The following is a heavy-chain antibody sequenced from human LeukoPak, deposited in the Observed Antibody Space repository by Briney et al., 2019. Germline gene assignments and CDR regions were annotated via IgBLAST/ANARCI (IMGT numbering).Heavy chain of an antibody. D-gene: IGHD1-26*01. CDR1: GFTFDDYA. J-gene: IGHJ6*02. Sequence: PGRSLRLSCAASGFTFDDYAMHWVRQAPGKGPEWVSGISWNSGSIGYADSVKGRFTISRDNAKNSLYLQMNSLRAEDTALYYCAKDIGKGGPGGYYYGMDVWGQGTTVTVSS. V-gene: IGHV3-9*01. CDR2: ISWNSGSI. CDR3: AKDIGKGGPGGYYYGMDV.